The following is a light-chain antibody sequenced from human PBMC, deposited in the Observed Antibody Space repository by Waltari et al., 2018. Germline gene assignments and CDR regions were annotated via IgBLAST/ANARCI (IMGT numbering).Light chain of an antibody. CDR1: QNINNY. J-gene: IGKJ3*01. CDR3: QQSSSSPIT. Sequence: DIQMTQSPSSLSASVGDRVIITCRASQNINNYLNWYQQKPGKAPKLLIYASSNLRGGVPSRFSGDGSGTDFTLTISTLQPEDFATYYCQQSSSSPITFGPGTKVDVK. V-gene: IGKV1-39*01. CDR2: ASS.